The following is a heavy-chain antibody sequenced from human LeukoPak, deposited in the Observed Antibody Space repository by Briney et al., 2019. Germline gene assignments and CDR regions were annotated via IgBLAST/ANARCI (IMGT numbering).Heavy chain of an antibody. Sequence: SETLSLTCAVYGGSFSSYYWGWIRQPPGKGLEWIGYIYYSGSTNYNPSLKSRVTISVDTSKNQFSLKLSSVTAADTAVYYCARLRYSGSYYFDYWGQGTLVTVSS. CDR1: GGSFSSYY. CDR3: ARLRYSGSYYFDY. D-gene: IGHD1-26*01. V-gene: IGHV4-59*08. J-gene: IGHJ4*02. CDR2: IYYSGST.